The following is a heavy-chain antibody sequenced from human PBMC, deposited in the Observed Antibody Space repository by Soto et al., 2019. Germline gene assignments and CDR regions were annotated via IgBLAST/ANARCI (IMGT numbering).Heavy chain of an antibody. Sequence: VGSLRLSCAASGFSFSNNGMHWVRQAPGKGLEWVAIISYDGSKKFYADSVKGRFTISRDNSKNTLYLQMNSLRVEDTAVYYCAKDRVESGLGEIDYWGQGALVTVSS. J-gene: IGHJ4*02. V-gene: IGHV3-30*18. CDR2: ISYDGSKK. CDR1: GFSFSNNG. D-gene: IGHD3-16*01. CDR3: AKDRVESGLGEIDY.